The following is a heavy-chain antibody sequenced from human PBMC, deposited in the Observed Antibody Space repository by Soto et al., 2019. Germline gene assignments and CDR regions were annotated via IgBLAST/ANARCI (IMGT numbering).Heavy chain of an antibody. CDR2: INPSGGST. D-gene: IGHD3-22*01. CDR1: GYTFTSYY. CDR3: ARGQSYYYDSSGYYGGPSCYFDY. J-gene: IGHJ4*02. V-gene: IGHV1-46*01. Sequence: ASVKVSCKASGYTFTSYYMHWVRQAPGQGLEWMGIINPSGGSTSYAQKFQGRVTMTRDTSTSTVYMELSSLRSEDTAVYYCARGQSYYYDSSGYYGGPSCYFDYWGQGTLVTVSS.